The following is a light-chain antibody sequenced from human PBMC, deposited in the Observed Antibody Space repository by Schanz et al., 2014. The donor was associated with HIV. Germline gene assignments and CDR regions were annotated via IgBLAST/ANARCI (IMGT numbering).Light chain of an antibody. CDR2: GAS. CDR1: QSVSSS. V-gene: IGKV3-15*01. J-gene: IGKJ2*01. Sequence: EIVMTQSPATLSVSPGERATLSCRASQSVSSSLAWYQQKPGQPPRLLIYGASTRATGIPARFSGSGSGTDFTLTISSLQPEDFATYYCQQSYSTPDTFGQGTKLEIK. CDR3: QQSYSTPDT.